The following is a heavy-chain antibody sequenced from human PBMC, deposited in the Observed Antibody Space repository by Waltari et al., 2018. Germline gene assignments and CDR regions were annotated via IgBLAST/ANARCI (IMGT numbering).Heavy chain of an antibody. Sequence: QVQLVQSGAEVKKPGSSVKVSCKASGGTFSSYAISWVRQAPGQGLEWMGGIIPIFGTANYARKFQGRVTITTDESTSTAYMELSSLRSEDTAVYYCTTVLRRSWPGYYYYMDVWGKGTTVTISS. CDR1: GGTFSSYA. CDR3: TTVLRRSWPGYYYYMDV. V-gene: IGHV1-69*05. D-gene: IGHD6-13*01. CDR2: IIPIFGTA. J-gene: IGHJ6*03.